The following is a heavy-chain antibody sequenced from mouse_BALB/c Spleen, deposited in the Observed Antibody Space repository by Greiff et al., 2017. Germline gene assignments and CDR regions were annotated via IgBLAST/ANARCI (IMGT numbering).Heavy chain of an antibody. CDR1: GYSITSDYA. CDR2: ISYSGST. Sequence: ESGPGLVKPSQSLSLTCTVTGYSITSDYAWNWIRQFPGNKLEWMGYISYSGSTSYNPSLKSRISITRDTSKNQFFLQLNSVTTEDTATYYCARTGLGGYYSWFAYWGQGTLVTVSA. V-gene: IGHV3-2*02. CDR3: ARTGLGGYYSWFAY. D-gene: IGHD2-3*01. J-gene: IGHJ3*01.